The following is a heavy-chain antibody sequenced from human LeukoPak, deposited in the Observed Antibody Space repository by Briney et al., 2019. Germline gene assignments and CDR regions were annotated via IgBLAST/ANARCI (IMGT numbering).Heavy chain of an antibody. J-gene: IGHJ5*02. Sequence: GGSLRLSCAASGFTFSSYAMSWVRQAPGKGLEWVSAISGSGGSTYYADSVKGRFTISRDNSKNTLYLQMDSLRAEDTAVYYCAKLRYSDWSRTANWFDPWGQGTLVTVSS. CDR2: ISGSGGST. V-gene: IGHV3-23*01. CDR3: AKLRYSDWSRTANWFDP. CDR1: GFTFSSYA. D-gene: IGHD3-9*01.